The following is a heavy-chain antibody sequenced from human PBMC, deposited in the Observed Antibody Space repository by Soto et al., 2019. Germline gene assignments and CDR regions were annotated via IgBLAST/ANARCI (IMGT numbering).Heavy chain of an antibody. D-gene: IGHD3-16*02. V-gene: IGHV3-73*01. CDR1: GFTFSGSA. CDR2: IRSKANSYAT. CDR3: TQGPPGSDRYY. Sequence: GGSLRLSCAASGFTFSGSAMHWVRQASGKGLECVGRIRSKANSYATAYAASVKGRFTISRDDSKNTAYLQMNSLKTEDTAVYYCTQGPPGSDRYYWGQGTLVTVSS. J-gene: IGHJ4*02.